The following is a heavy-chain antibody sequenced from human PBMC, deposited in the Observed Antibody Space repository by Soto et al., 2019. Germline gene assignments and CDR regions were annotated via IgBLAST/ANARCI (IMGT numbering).Heavy chain of an antibody. Sequence: SETLSLTCTVSGGSISSYYWSWIPQPPGKGLEWIGYIYYSGSTNYNPSLKSRVTISVDTSKNQFSLKLSSVTAADTAVYYCARVRIAARLNYYYGMDVWGQGTTVTVSS. V-gene: IGHV4-59*01. CDR3: ARVRIAARLNYYYGMDV. D-gene: IGHD6-6*01. CDR2: IYYSGST. J-gene: IGHJ6*02. CDR1: GGSISSYY.